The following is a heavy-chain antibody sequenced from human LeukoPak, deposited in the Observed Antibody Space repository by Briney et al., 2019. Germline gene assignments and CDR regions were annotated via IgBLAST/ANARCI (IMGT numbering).Heavy chain of an antibody. D-gene: IGHD1-14*01. CDR1: GGSISSGGYY. CDR3: AREEPTSSLFDY. CDR2: MYHRGST. V-gene: IGHV4-30-2*01. J-gene: IGHJ4*02. Sequence: SETLSLTCTVSGGSISSGGYYWSWIRQHPGKGLEWIGYMYHRGSTYYNPSLKSRVTISVDRSKNQFSLKLSSVTAADTAVYYCAREEPTSSLFDYWGQGTLVTVSS.